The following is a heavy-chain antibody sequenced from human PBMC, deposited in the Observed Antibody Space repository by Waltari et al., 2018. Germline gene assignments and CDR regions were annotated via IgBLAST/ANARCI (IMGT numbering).Heavy chain of an antibody. CDR2: VNSAGTGS. J-gene: IGHJ4*02. V-gene: IGHV3-74*01. D-gene: IGHD2-21*01. CDR1: GFTFSDYW. CDR3: ARDTPGDGIDY. Sequence: EVQLVESGGGLVQPGGSLRLSCAASGFTFSDYWRHWVRQVPGKGLLWVSHVNSAGTGSSYADSVKGRFTISRDNARNILYLQMNSLTVEDTAVYYCARDTPGDGIDYWGQGTLVTVSP.